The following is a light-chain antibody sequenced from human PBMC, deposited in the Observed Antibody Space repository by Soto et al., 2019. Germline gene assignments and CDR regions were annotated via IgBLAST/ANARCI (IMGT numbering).Light chain of an antibody. J-gene: IGLJ1*01. Sequence: QSVLTQPASVSGSLGQSITISCTGTSTDFGGQNYVSWYQQHPGRAPKLILYEVSNRPSGVSSRFSGSKSGNTASLTISGLQADDVADYYCSSYTGVVTLEVVGPGTKLTVL. V-gene: IGLV2-14*01. CDR2: EVS. CDR3: SSYTGVVTLEV. CDR1: STDFGGQNY.